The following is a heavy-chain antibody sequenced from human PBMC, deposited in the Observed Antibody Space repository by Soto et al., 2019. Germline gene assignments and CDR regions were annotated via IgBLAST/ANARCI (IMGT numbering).Heavy chain of an antibody. CDR3: ATSNWFDP. CDR2: MYHSGSS. CDR1: GGSISSSNW. V-gene: IGHV4-4*02. Sequence: SETLSLTCAVSGGSISSSNWWSWVRQPPGKGLEWIGEMYHSGSSNYNPSLKRRVTISVDKSKNQFSLELISVTAADTAVYYCATSNWFDPWGQGTLVTVSS. J-gene: IGHJ5*02.